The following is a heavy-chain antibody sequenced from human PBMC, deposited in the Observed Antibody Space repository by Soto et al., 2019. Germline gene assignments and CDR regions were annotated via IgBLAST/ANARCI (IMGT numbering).Heavy chain of an antibody. D-gene: IGHD2-2*01. CDR3: VRDLVGYCRSTSCYGDAFDI. V-gene: IGHV3-20*01. CDR2: INWNGGSR. CDR1: GFTFDDYG. J-gene: IGHJ3*02. Sequence: EVQLVESGGGVVRPGGSLRLSCAASGFTFDDYGMSWVRQAPGKGLEWVSGINWNGGSRGYADSVKGRFTISRDNAKNYLYLQMNSLRAEDTALYHCVRDLVGYCRSTSCYGDAFDIWGQGTMVTVSS.